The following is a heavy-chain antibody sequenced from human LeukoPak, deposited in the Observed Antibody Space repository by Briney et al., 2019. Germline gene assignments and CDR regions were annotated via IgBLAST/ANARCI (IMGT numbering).Heavy chain of an antibody. CDR1: GFTVSSNY. J-gene: IGHJ4*02. CDR2: IYSGGST. D-gene: IGHD5-24*01. CDR3: ANPHDYNFDY. Sequence: GGSLRLSCAASGFTVSSNYMSWVRQAPGKGPEWVSVIYSGGSTYYADSVKGRFTISRDNSKNTLYLQMNSLRAEDTAVYYCANPHDYNFDYWGQGTLVTVSS. V-gene: IGHV3-66*01.